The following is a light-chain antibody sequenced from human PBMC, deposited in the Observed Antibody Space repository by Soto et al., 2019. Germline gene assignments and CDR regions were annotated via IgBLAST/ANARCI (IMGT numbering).Light chain of an antibody. J-gene: IGKJ5*01. V-gene: IGKV1D-16*01. CDR2: TAS. CDR1: QGVGTF. Sequence: DIRLTQSPSSLSASVGDRVTITCRASQGVGTFLAWYQHKPGKAPKSLIKTASTLQSGVPSRFSGSGAGTDFTLTISSIQPEDFATYYCQQYSTYPRPFGQGTRVDLK. CDR3: QQYSTYPRP.